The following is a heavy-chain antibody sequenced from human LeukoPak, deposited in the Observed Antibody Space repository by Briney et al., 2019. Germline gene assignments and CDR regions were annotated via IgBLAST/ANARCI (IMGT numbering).Heavy chain of an antibody. CDR1: GFTFSSYA. CDR3: ARDQRDSSGWYTSATYYFDY. Sequence: PGGSLRLSCAASGFTFSSYAMHWVRQAPGKGLEWVAVISYDGSNKYYADSVKGRFTISRDNSKNTLYLQMNSLRAEDTAVYYCARDQRDSSGWYTSATYYFDYWGQGTLVTVSS. D-gene: IGHD6-19*01. V-gene: IGHV3-30-3*01. CDR2: ISYDGSNK. J-gene: IGHJ4*02.